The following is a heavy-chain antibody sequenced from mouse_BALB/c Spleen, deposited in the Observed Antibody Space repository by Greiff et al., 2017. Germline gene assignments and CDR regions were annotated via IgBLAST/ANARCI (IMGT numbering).Heavy chain of an antibody. Sequence: VQLKESGAELVRPGALVKLSCKASGFNIKDYYMHWVKQRPEQGLEWIGWIDPENGNTIYDPKFQGKASITADTSSNTAYLQLSSLTSEDTAVYYCARRSTAKDFDVWGAGTTVTVSS. V-gene: IGHV14-1*02. CDR2: IDPENGNT. D-gene: IGHD1-2*01. J-gene: IGHJ1*01. CDR3: ARRSTAKDFDV. CDR1: GFNIKDYY.